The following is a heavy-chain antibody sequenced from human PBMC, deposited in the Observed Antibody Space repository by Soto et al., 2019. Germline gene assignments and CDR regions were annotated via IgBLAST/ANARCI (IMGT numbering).Heavy chain of an antibody. V-gene: IGHV1-69*01. D-gene: IGHD3-16*01. CDR2: IIPVFGST. CDR1: GGTFASYA. J-gene: IGHJ4*02. Sequence: QVQLVQSGAEVKKPGSSVKVSCKASGGTFASYAVSWVRQAPGQGLEWMGGIIPVFGSTNYAQNFQDRVTFTADESTGTVYMELTRLRSEDTAVYYCARDGGLVEISTMGDYWGQGTLVTVSS. CDR3: ARDGGLVEISTMGDY.